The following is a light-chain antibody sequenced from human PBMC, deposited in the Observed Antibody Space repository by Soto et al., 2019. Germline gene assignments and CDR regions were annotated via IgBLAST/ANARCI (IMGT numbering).Light chain of an antibody. J-gene: IGKJ1*01. CDR2: LGS. CDR1: QSLLHSNGYNY. CDR3: MQALQTPPT. V-gene: IGKV2-28*01. Sequence: DIVMTQSPLSLPFTPGEAASISFRSSQSLLHSNGYNYLDWYLQKPGQSPQLLIYLGSNRAAGVPDRFSGSGSGTDFTLKISRVEAEDVGVYYCMQALQTPPTFGQGTKVDI.